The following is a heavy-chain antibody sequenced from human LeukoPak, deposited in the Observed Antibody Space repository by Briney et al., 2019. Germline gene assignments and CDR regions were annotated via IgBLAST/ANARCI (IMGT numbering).Heavy chain of an antibody. CDR1: GYTFNAYY. J-gene: IGHJ6*02. CDR3: ARDPYLGGSGYYINYYYGMDV. CDR2: INPNSGGT. Sequence: ASVRVSFKASGYTFNAYYMHWVRQAPGQGLEWMGWINPNSGGTNFAQNFQGRVTMTRDTSIRTAYMELSRLTSDDTAVYYCARDPYLGGSGYYINYYYGMDVWGQGTTVTVSS. D-gene: IGHD3-3*01. V-gene: IGHV1-2*02.